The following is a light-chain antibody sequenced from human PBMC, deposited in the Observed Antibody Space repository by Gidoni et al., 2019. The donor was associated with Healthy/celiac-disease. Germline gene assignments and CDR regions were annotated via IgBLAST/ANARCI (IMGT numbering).Light chain of an antibody. CDR2: EAT. J-gene: IGKJ2*01. Sequence: EIVMTQSPAILSVSPGERSTLSCRASQSVRNNLAWYQQKPGQAPRLLIYEATTRATGIPARFSGSGSGTEFTLTISSLQSEDFAVYYCQQYNNWPPYTFGQGTKLEIK. V-gene: IGKV3-15*01. CDR1: QSVRNN. CDR3: QQYNNWPPYT.